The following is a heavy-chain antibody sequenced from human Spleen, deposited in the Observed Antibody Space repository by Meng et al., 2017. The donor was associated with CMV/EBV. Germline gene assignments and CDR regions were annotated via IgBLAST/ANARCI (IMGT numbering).Heavy chain of an antibody. CDR3: ARDLSDDFWTGFGAFHL. Sequence: LRLSCTVSGGSINSGRYYWSWIRQRPGEGLEWIGYIYHTGITSYNPPLKSRVTMSVDTSKNQFFLKLISVTAADTAIYYCARDLSDDFWTGFGAFHLWGQGTLVTVSS. D-gene: IGHD3/OR15-3a*01. CDR1: GGSINSGRYY. V-gene: IGHV4-31*03. CDR2: IYHTGIT. J-gene: IGHJ3*01.